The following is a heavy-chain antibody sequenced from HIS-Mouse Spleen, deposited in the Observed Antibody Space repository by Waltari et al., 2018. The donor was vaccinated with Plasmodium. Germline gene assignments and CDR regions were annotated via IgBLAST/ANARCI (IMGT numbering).Heavy chain of an antibody. V-gene: IGHV4-34*01. Sequence: QVQLQQWGAGLLQPSETLSLTCAVYGGSFSGYSWSWIRQPPGKGLEWIGEINHSGSTNYNPSLKSRVTISVDTSKNQFSLKLSSVTAADTAVYYCARGRVLGTSSGYFDLWGRGTLVTVSS. D-gene: IGHD3-10*01. CDR2: INHSGST. CDR1: GGSFSGYS. J-gene: IGHJ2*01. CDR3: ARGRVLGTSSGYFDL.